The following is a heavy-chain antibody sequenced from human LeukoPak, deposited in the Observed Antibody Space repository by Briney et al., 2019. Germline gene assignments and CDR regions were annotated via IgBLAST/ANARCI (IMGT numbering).Heavy chain of an antibody. J-gene: IGHJ2*01. CDR2: ISYDGSNI. Sequence: GGSLRLSCVASEFNFMSYSMHWVRQVPVKGLQWVAAISYDGSNIFYGDSVKGRFTISRDNSKNTLYLQMNNLRTEDTAVYYCARIPLDGHWYFDLWGRGTLVTVSS. CDR3: ARIPLDGHWYFDL. CDR1: EFNFMSYS. V-gene: IGHV3-30*04. D-gene: IGHD5-24*01.